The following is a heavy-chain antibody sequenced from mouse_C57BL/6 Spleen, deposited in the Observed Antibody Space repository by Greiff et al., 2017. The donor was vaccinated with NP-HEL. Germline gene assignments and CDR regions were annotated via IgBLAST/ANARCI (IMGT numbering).Heavy chain of an antibody. CDR2: INPNNGGT. D-gene: IGHD1-1*01. Sequence: EVQLQQSGPELVKPGASVKISCKASGYTFTDYYMNWVKQSHGKSLEWIGDINPNNGGTSYNQKFKGKATLTVDKSSSTAYKELRSLTSEDSAVYYCARSSTVVAPMDYWGQGTSVTVSS. CDR1: GYTFTDYY. J-gene: IGHJ4*01. V-gene: IGHV1-26*01. CDR3: ARSSTVVAPMDY.